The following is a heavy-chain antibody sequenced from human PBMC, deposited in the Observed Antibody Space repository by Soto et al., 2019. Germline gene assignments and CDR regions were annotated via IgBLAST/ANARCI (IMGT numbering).Heavy chain of an antibody. V-gene: IGHV1-18*01. J-gene: IGHJ6*02. Sequence: QGQLVQSGPEVKKPGASVKVSCKASGYTFSRHGISWVRQAPGQGREWMGWVSGYNGDTKYAQKVQGRVTMTIDTSTYTAYMELRSLTSDDTAKYYCAKNGQPPYYYYGMDVWGQGTTVTVSS. CDR1: GYTFSRHG. CDR2: VSGYNGDT. D-gene: IGHD2-8*01. CDR3: AKNGQPPYYYYGMDV.